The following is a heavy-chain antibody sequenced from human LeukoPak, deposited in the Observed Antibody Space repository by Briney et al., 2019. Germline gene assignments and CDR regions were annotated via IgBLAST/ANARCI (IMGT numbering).Heavy chain of an antibody. CDR3: ASGVPAAIY. V-gene: IGHV3-33*01. D-gene: IGHD2-2*01. J-gene: IGHJ4*02. CDR2: ILSDGSSQ. CDR1: GFTFSNYF. Sequence: GSLVLSFVASGFTFSNYFMHWVRPAPGRGLDWVALILSDGSSQYYADSVKGRFTISRDNSKNTLYLQMNSLRAVDTAVYYCASGVPAAIYWGQGTLVTVSS.